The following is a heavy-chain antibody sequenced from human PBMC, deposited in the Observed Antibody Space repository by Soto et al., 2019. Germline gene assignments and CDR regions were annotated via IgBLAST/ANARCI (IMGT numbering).Heavy chain of an antibody. CDR1: GFTFSNYG. D-gene: IGHD2-8*01. CDR3: ARDHLEWVRPPTAFDI. J-gene: IGHJ3*02. CDR2: IWYDGSNI. V-gene: IGHV3-33*01. Sequence: GGSLRLSCAASGFTFSNYGMHWVRQAPGKGLEWVAVIWYDGSNIYYANSVKGRFTISRDNSKNTLYLQMDSLRAEDTAVYHCARDHLEWVRPPTAFDIWGQGTMVTVSS.